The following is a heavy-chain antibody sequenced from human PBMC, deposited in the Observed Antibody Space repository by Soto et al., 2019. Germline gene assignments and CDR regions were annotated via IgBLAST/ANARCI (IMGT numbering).Heavy chain of an antibody. Sequence: GGSLRLSCAASGFTFSSYSMNWVRQAPGKGLEWVSSISSSSSYIYYADSVKGRFTISRDNAKNSLYLQMNSLRAEDTAVYYCAASFLFSSGHPLDDAFDIWGQGTMVTVSS. CDR3: AASFLFSSGHPLDDAFDI. J-gene: IGHJ3*02. V-gene: IGHV3-21*01. CDR1: GFTFSSYS. CDR2: ISSSSSYI. D-gene: IGHD6-19*01.